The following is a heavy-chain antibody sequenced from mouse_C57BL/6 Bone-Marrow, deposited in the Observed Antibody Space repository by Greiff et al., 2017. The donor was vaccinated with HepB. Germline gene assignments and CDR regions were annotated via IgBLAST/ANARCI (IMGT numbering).Heavy chain of an antibody. D-gene: IGHD1-1*01. J-gene: IGHJ4*01. Sequence: EVKLQESGPGLVKPSQSLSLTCSVTGYSITSGYYWNWIRQFPGNKLEWMGYISYDGSNNYNPSLKNRISITRDTSKNQFFLKLNSVTTEDTATYYCARGRDYYGSSYAMDYWGQGTSVTVSS. CDR1: GYSITSGYY. CDR2: ISYDGSN. CDR3: ARGRDYYGSSYAMDY. V-gene: IGHV3-6*01.